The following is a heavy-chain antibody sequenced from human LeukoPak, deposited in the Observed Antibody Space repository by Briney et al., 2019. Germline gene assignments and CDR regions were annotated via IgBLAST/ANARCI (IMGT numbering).Heavy chain of an antibody. D-gene: IGHD3-10*01. CDR3: ARWYGSAIDY. CDR1: GFTFSSYG. CDR2: ICYDGNKK. Sequence: GGSLRLSCAASGFTFSSYGMHWVGQAPGKGGEGGAVICYDGNKKYYADSVKGRFTISRDNFKNTLHLQMNSLRAEDTAVYYCARWYGSAIDYWGQGTLVTVSA. J-gene: IGHJ4*02. V-gene: IGHV3-33*01.